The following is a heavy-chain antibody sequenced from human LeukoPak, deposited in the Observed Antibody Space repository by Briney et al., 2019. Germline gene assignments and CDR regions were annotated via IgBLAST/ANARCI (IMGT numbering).Heavy chain of an antibody. CDR1: GFAFSSYA. V-gene: IGHV3-23*01. J-gene: IGHJ4*02. D-gene: IGHD3-22*01. CDR3: AKDLTRRYYYDSSGPWGY. CDR2: IRGSGGST. Sequence: PGGSLRLSCAASGFAFSSYAMSWVREAPGQRLEWVSAIRGSGGSTYYADSVKSRFTISRDNSKNTLYLQMNSLRAEDKAVYHCAKDLTRRYYYDSSGPWGYWGQGTLVTVSS.